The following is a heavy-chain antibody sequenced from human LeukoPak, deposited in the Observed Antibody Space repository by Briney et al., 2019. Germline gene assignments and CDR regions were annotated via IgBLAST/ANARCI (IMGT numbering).Heavy chain of an antibody. CDR1: GFTFSSYE. D-gene: IGHD3-10*01. CDR2: ISSSDSRI. V-gene: IGHV3-48*03. Sequence: GGSLRLSCAASGFTFSSYEMNWVRQAPGKGLEWVSYISSSDSRIYYADSVKDRFTISRDNTKNSLYLQMHSLRVEDTAVYYCARENYYGSGSSPGEFDYWGQGTLVTVSS. J-gene: IGHJ4*02. CDR3: ARENYYGSGSSPGEFDY.